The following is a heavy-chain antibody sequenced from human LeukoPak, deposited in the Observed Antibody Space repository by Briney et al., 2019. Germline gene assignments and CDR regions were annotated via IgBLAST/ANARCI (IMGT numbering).Heavy chain of an antibody. J-gene: IGHJ5*02. Sequence: SETLSLTCTVSGXSMSTYYWSWIRQPPGEGLEWIGYIYYSGSTNYNPSLKSRVTISVDTSKNQFPLKLSSVTAADTAVYYCARLTIAAAHWFDPWGQGTLVTVSS. V-gene: IGHV4-59*08. D-gene: IGHD6-13*01. CDR1: GXSMSTYY. CDR2: IYYSGST. CDR3: ARLTIAAAHWFDP.